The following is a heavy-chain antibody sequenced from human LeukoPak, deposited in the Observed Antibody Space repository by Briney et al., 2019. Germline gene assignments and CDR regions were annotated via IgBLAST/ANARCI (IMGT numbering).Heavy chain of an antibody. V-gene: IGHV3-33*06. CDR3: AKDRLLGDGYSDFDY. J-gene: IGHJ4*02. CDR1: GFTFSSYG. D-gene: IGHD5-24*01. CDR2: IWYDGSNK. Sequence: GGSLRLSCAASGFTFSSYGMHWVRQATGKGLERVAVIWYDGSNKYYADSVKGRFTISRDNSKNTLYLQMNSLRAEDTAVYYCAKDRLLGDGYSDFDYWGEGTLVTVSS.